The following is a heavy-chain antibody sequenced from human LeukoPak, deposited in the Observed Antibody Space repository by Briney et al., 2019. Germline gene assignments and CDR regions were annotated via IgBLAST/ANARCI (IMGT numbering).Heavy chain of an antibody. D-gene: IGHD5-24*01. CDR1: AFTFSSYW. CDR2: INSDGSST. CDR3: ARDGYNYYFDY. V-gene: IGHV3-74*01. J-gene: IGHJ4*02. Sequence: GGSLRLSCAASAFTFSSYWMHWVRQAPGKGLVWVSRINSDGSSTSYADSVKGRFTISGDNAKNTLYLQMNSLRAEDTAVYYCARDGYNYYFDYWGQGTLVTVSS.